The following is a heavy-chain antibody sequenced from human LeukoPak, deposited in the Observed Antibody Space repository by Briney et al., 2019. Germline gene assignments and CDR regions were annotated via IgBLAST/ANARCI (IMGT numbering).Heavy chain of an antibody. CDR2: ISGYNGNT. Sequence: GASVKVSCKASGYTFISYGISRVRQAPGQGLEWMGWISGYNGNTHYTQKLQGRVTMTTDTSTSTAYMELRSLRSDDTAVYYCARDLAAAGTTAYNWFDPWGQGALVTVSS. CDR1: GYTFISYG. V-gene: IGHV1-18*01. J-gene: IGHJ5*02. D-gene: IGHD6-13*01. CDR3: ARDLAAAGTTAYNWFDP.